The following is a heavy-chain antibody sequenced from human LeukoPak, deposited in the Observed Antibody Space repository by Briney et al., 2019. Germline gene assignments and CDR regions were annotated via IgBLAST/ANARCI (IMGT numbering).Heavy chain of an antibody. J-gene: IGHJ4*02. CDR1: GFTFTSYA. D-gene: IGHD6-6*01. Sequence: GGSLRLSCAASGFTFTSYAMNWVRQAPGKGLEWVSTISGSGGSTYYADSVKGRFTMSRDNSENTLYLQMNSLRAEDTAVYYCGKSTGSSSSLAVDYWGQGTLVTVSS. CDR2: ISGSGGST. V-gene: IGHV3-23*01. CDR3: GKSTGSSSSLAVDY.